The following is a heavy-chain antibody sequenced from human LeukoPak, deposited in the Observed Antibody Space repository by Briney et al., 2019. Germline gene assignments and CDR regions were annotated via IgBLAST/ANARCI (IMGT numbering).Heavy chain of an antibody. D-gene: IGHD6-13*01. J-gene: IGHJ3*02. CDR3: ARDGTAAGTGNDAFDI. CDR2: IYTSGST. CDR1: GGSISSGSYY. Sequence: NPSETLSLTCTVSGGSISSGSYYWSWIRQPAGKGLEWIGRIYTSGSTNYNPSLKSRVTISVDTSKNQFSLKLSSVTAADTAVYYCARDGTAAGTGNDAFDIWGQGTMVTVSS. V-gene: IGHV4-61*02.